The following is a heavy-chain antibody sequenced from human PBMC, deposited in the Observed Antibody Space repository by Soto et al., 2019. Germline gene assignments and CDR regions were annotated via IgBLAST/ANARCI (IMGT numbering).Heavy chain of an antibody. D-gene: IGHD3-9*01. V-gene: IGHV5-10-1*01. CDR2: INPSDSYT. J-gene: IGHJ4*02. CDR1: GYSFTSYW. Sequence: GESLKISCKGSGYSFTSYWISWVRQMPGKGLEWMGRINPSDSYTNYSPSFQGHVTISVDKSTNTVFLHWSSLNASDTAIYYCARRIYYDLLTGYPHDYLDSWGQGTLVTVSS. CDR3: ARRIYYDLLTGYPHDYLDS.